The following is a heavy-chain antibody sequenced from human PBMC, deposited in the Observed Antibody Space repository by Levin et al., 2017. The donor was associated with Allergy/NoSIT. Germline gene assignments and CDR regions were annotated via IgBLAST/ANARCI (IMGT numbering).Heavy chain of an antibody. D-gene: IGHD3-9*01. V-gene: IGHV3-53*01. J-gene: IGHJ4*02. CDR1: GFTVSSNY. Sequence: GGSLRLSCAASGFTVSSNYMSWVRQAPGKGLEWVSVIYSGGSTYYADSVKGRFTISRDNSKNTLYLQMNSLRAEDTAVYYCARDGRYDILTGYTNWGQGTLVTVSS. CDR3: ARDGRYDILTGYTN. CDR2: IYSGGST.